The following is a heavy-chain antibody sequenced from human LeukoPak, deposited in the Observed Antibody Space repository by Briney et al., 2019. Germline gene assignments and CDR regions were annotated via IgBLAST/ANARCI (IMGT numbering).Heavy chain of an antibody. J-gene: IGHJ4*02. CDR1: GYTFTGYY. V-gene: IGHV1-2*02. Sequence: ASVKVSCKASGYTFTGYYMHWVRQAPGQGLEWMGWINPNSGGTNYAQKFQGRVTMTRDTFISTAYMELSRLRSDDTAVYYCAREGYSSGNFDYWGQGTLVTVSS. CDR2: INPNSGGT. D-gene: IGHD6-19*01. CDR3: AREGYSSGNFDY.